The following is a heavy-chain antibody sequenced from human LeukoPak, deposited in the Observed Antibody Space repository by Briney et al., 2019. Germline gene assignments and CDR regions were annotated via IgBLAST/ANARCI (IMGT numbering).Heavy chain of an antibody. J-gene: IGHJ4*02. CDR3: ARGVYYGGNPNFDY. CDR1: GGSISSGGYY. Sequence: SETLSLTCTVSGGSISSGGYYWSWIRQHPGKGLEWIGYIYYTGSTNYNPSLKSRATISVDTSKNHFSLKLSSVTAADTAVYYCARGVYYGGNPNFDYWGQGTLVTVSS. D-gene: IGHD4-23*01. V-gene: IGHV4-61*03. CDR2: IYYTGST.